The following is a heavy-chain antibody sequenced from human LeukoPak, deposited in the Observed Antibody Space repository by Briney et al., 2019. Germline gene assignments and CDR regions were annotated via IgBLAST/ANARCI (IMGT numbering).Heavy chain of an antibody. CDR2: IYHSGRGNT. CDR3: ARDNPRTTTYSSGSSFDF. J-gene: IGHJ4*02. CDR1: GGSISSSNW. D-gene: IGHD6-19*01. Sequence: SETLSLTCAVSGGSISSSNWWVWLRQPPGKGLEWIGEIYHSGRGNTNYNPSLKSRATISIDNAKNQFSLKLRSVTAADTAVYFCARDNPRTTTYSSGSSFDFWGQGTLVTVSS. V-gene: IGHV4/OR15-8*02.